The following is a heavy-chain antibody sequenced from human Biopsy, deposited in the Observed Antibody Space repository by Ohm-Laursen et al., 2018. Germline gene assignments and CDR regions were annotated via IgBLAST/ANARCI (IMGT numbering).Heavy chain of an antibody. CDR1: GGAFRGYY. D-gene: IGHD6-13*01. CDR2: NNHNGNN. CDR3: ARGLLKTKYTTSWYGLATYPKPSGYYYWGLDV. J-gene: IGHJ6*02. Sequence: SETLSLTCAVYGGAFRGYYLSWVRPTPGEGLGGVGENNHNGNNNYKPPLHSRGAISADTSKNQFSLNLYSVTAADTAVYYCARGLLKTKYTTSWYGLATYPKPSGYYYWGLDVWGQGTTVTVSS. V-gene: IGHV4-34*01.